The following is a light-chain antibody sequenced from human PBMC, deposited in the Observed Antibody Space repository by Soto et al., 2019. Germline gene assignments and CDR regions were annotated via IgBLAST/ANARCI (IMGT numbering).Light chain of an antibody. J-gene: IGLJ1*01. CDR1: SSDFGVHNY. CDR2: DVT. Sequence: QSALTQPAAVSWSPVQSITISYAGCSSDFGVHNYVSWYQQHPGKDPRLMIYDVTKRPSGVSNRFSGSKSGNTASLTISGLQAEDEADYSCSSYTFASTLYVFGTGTKVNVL. CDR3: SSYTFASTLYV. V-gene: IGLV2-14*03.